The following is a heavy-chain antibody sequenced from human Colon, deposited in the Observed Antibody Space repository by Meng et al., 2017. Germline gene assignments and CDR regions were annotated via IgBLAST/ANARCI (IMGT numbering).Heavy chain of an antibody. J-gene: IGHJ4*02. Sequence: QAPLQEPGPGLVKPSGTLSLPCAVSGGSISSSNWWSWVRQPPGKGLEWIGEIYHSGSTNYNPSLKSRVTISVDKSKNQFSLKLSSVTAADTAVYYCASGRKYCSSTSCYGQFDYWGQGTLVTVSS. CDR2: IYHSGST. CDR1: GGSISSSNW. V-gene: IGHV4-4*02. D-gene: IGHD2-2*01. CDR3: ASGRKYCSSTSCYGQFDY.